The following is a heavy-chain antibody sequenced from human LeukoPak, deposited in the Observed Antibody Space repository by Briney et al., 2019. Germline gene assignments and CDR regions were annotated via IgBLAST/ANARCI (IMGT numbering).Heavy chain of an antibody. D-gene: IGHD4-23*01. J-gene: IGHJ4*02. CDR1: GYTFTSYY. CDR2: ISAYNGNT. CDR3: ARVATVVTQLFDY. Sequence: ASVKVSCKASGYTFTSYYMHWVRQAPGQGLEWMGWISAYNGNTNYAQKLQGRVTMTTDTSTSAAYMELRSLRSDDTAVYYCARVATVVTQLFDYWGQGTLVTVSS. V-gene: IGHV1-18*04.